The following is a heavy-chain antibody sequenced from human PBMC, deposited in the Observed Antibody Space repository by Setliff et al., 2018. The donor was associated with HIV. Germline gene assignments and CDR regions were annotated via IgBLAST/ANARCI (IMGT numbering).Heavy chain of an antibody. J-gene: IGHJ4*02. CDR1: GYSISSGYY. Sequence: PSETLSLTCTVSGYSISSGYYWGWIRQPPGKGLEWIGSIYHSGSTYYNPSLKSRVTISVDTSKNQFSLKLSSVTAADTAAYYCAGSGGYYDSSGKMRDYWGQGTLVTVSS. CDR3: AGSGGYYDSSGKMRDY. CDR2: IYHSGST. V-gene: IGHV4-38-2*02. D-gene: IGHD3-22*01.